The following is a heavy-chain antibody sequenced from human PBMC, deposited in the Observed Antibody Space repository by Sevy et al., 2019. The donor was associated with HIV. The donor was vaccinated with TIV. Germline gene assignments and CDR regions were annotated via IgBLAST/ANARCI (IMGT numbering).Heavy chain of an antibody. CDR1: GDTFTNYY. J-gene: IGHJ4*02. V-gene: IGHV1-46*01. D-gene: IGHD2-2*01. CDR3: VRADPAQHFDS. CDR2: ISPDGDSA. Sequence: ASVKVSCEASGDTFTNYYIHWVRQAPGQGLEWMGIISPDGDSANYTQQFQGRVTMTRDTSTSTIYMELSSLRSGDTAVYYCVRADPAQHFDSWGQGTLVTVSS.